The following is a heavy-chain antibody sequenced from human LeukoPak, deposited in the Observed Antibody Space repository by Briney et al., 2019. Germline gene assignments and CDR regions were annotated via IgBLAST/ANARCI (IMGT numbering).Heavy chain of an antibody. Sequence: SQTLSLTCAVYGGPFSVYYWSWSRHPPRKGLEWIGEINHSGSTNYNPSLKSRVTISVDTSKNQFSLKLSSVTAADTAVYYCARHRGKVVVPAAIRGAFDIWGQGTMVTVSS. CDR1: GGPFSVYY. D-gene: IGHD2-2*01. CDR2: INHSGST. J-gene: IGHJ3*02. V-gene: IGHV4-34*01. CDR3: ARHRGKVVVPAAIRGAFDI.